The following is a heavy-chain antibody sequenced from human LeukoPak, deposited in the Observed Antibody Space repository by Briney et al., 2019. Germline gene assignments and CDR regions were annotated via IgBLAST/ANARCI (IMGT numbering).Heavy chain of an antibody. CDR1: GGSFSGYY. CDR3: AREGRWFDP. V-gene: IGHV4-34*01. CDR2: INHSGST. J-gene: IGHJ5*02. Sequence: SETLSLTCAVYGGSFSGYYWSWIRQPPGKGLEWIGEINHSGSTNYNPSLKSRVTISVDTSKNQFSLKLSSVTAADTAVHYCAREGRWFDPWGQGTLVTVSS.